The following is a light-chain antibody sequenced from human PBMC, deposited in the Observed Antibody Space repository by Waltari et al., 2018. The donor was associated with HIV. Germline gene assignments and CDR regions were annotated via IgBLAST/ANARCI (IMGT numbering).Light chain of an antibody. V-gene: IGKV1-33*01. CDR3: QQYDSLPFT. CDR1: QDISKY. J-gene: IGKJ3*01. CDR2: DAS. Sequence: DIQMTQSPSSLSASVGDRVTITCQASQDISKYLSWHQQKPGKAPRLLISDASNLQTGVPSRFSGSGSGTDFTFTISSLQPEDMATYFCQQYDSLPFTFGPGTKVDIK.